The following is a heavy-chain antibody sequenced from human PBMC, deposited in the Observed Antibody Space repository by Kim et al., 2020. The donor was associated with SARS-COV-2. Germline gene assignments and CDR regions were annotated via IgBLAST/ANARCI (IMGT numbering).Heavy chain of an antibody. J-gene: IGHJ3*02. Sequence: GGSLRLSCAASGFTFSSYWMSWVRQAPGKGLEWVANIKQDGSEKYYVDSVKGRFTISRDNAKNSLYLQMNSLRAEDTAVYYCARVGAGWRITIFGVVSNAFDIWGQGTMVTVSS. CDR3: ARVGAGWRITIFGVVSNAFDI. D-gene: IGHD3-3*01. CDR2: IKQDGSEK. CDR1: GFTFSSYW. V-gene: IGHV3-7*01.